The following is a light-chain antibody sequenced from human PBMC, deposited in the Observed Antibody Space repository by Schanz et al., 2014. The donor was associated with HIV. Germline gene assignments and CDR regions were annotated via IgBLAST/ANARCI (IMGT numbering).Light chain of an antibody. Sequence: EIVLTQSPGTLSLSPGERATLPCRASQSVSSSYLAWYQQKPGQAPRPLIYGASSRATGIPDRFSGSGSGTDFTLTISRLEPEDFAVYYCQQYGSSRTFGQGTKVEIK. J-gene: IGKJ1*01. CDR3: QQYGSSRT. CDR1: QSVSSSY. V-gene: IGKV3-20*01. CDR2: GAS.